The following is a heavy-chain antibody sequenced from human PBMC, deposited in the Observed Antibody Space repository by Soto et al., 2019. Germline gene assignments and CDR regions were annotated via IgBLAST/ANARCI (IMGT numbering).Heavy chain of an antibody. J-gene: IGHJ4*02. CDR2: SSAYNGNT. D-gene: IGHD1-26*01. V-gene: IGHV1-18*01. CDR1: GYTFSSYG. CDR3: ARDPSIVGASALDY. Sequence: ASVKVSCKASGYTFSSYGVSWVRQALGQGLEWMGWSSAYNGNTNYAQKVQGRVTMTTDTSTSTAYMELRSLRSDDTAVYYCARDPSIVGASALDYWGQGTLVTVS.